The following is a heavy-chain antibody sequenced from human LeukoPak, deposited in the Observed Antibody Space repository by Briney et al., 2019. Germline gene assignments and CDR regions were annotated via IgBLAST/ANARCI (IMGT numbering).Heavy chain of an antibody. J-gene: IGHJ6*02. D-gene: IGHD3-10*01. CDR2: IYSGGST. Sequence: GSLRLSCSASGFTVSSNYMSWVRQAPGKGLEWVSVIYSGGSTYYADSVKGRFTISRDNSKNTLYLQMNSLRAEDTAVYYCAKDRGTMVRGGMDVWGQGTTVTVSS. CDR3: AKDRGTMVRGGMDV. CDR1: GFTVSSNY. V-gene: IGHV3-53*05.